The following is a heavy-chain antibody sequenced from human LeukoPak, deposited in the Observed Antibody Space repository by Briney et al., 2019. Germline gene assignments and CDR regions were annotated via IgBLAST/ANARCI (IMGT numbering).Heavy chain of an antibody. CDR3: ARGRLNGDVDF. D-gene: IGHD5-24*01. Sequence: ASVKVSCKTSGYTFTGYDINWVRQAAGQGFEWMGWMHPNSGDTGYAHNLQGRITITRDSSTATVFMELSSLRSEDTAMYYCARGRLNGDVDFWGQGTLVTVSS. V-gene: IGHV1-8*01. CDR2: MHPNSGDT. CDR1: GYTFTGYD. J-gene: IGHJ4*02.